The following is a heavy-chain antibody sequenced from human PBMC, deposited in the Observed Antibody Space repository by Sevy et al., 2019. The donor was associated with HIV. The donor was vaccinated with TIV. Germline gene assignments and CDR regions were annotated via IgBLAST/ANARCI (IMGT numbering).Heavy chain of an antibody. CDR2: ISAYNGNT. V-gene: IGHV1-18*01. Sequence: ASVKVSCKASGYTFTSYGISWVRQAPGQGLEWMGWISAYNGNTNYAQKLQGRVTMTTDTSTSTAYMELRSLRSDDTAVYYCAREFRYYYDSSGYYTFDYWGQRTLVTVSS. CDR1: GYTFTSYG. CDR3: AREFRYYYDSSGYYTFDY. D-gene: IGHD3-22*01. J-gene: IGHJ4*02.